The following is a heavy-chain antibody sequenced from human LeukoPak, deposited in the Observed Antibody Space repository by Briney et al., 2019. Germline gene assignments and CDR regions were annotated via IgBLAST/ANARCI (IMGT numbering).Heavy chain of an antibody. CDR2: IYTSGST. J-gene: IGHJ6*03. Sequence: PSETLSLTCTVSGVSISSYYWTWIRQSAGKGLEWIGRIYTSGSTYYNPSLKSRVSMSVDTSKNQFSLKLSSVTAADTAVYYCARGNSSGWYSYYYYYMDVWGKGTTVTISS. CDR3: ARGNSSGWYSYYYYYMDV. D-gene: IGHD6-19*01. V-gene: IGHV4-4*07. CDR1: GVSISSYY.